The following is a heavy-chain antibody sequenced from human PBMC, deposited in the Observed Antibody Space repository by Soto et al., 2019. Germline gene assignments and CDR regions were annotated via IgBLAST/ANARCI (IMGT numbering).Heavy chain of an antibody. V-gene: IGHV1-69*01. Sequence: QVQLVQSGAEVKKPGSSVKVSCKASGGTFSSYAISWVRQAPGQGLEWMGGIIPIFGTANYAQKFQGRVTITADESTSTAYMELSSLRSEDTDVYYCARARIAARWYYFDYWGQGTLVTVS. CDR2: IIPIFGTA. J-gene: IGHJ4*02. D-gene: IGHD6-6*01. CDR3: ARARIAARWYYFDY. CDR1: GGTFSSYA.